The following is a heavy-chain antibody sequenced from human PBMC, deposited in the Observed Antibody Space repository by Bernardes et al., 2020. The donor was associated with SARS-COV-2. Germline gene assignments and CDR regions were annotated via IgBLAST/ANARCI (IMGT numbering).Heavy chain of an antibody. J-gene: IGHJ6*02. CDR3: TTDLYCSRTSCYRPPTMVWDV. CDR1: GFTFSNAW. D-gene: IGHD2-2*02. V-gene: IGHV3-15*01. CDR2: IKSKTDGGTT. Sequence: GGSPRLSCAASGFTFSNAWMSWVRQAPGKGLEWVGRIKSKTDGGTTDYAAPVKGRFTISRDDSKNTLYLQMNSLKTEDTAVYYCTTDLYCSRTSCYRPPTMVWDVWGQGTTVTVSS.